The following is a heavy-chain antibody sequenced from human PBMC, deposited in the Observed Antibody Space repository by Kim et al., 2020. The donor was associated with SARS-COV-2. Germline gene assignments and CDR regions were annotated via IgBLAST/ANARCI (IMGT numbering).Heavy chain of an antibody. CDR3: ARPSMVYAMDYWYFDL. J-gene: IGHJ2*01. D-gene: IGHD2-8*01. CDR2: ISYDGSNK. V-gene: IGHV3-30-3*01. Sequence: GGSLRLSCAASGFTFSSYAMHWVRQAPGKGLEWVAVISYDGSNKYYADSVKGRFTISRDNSKNTLYLQMNSLRAEDTAVYYCARPSMVYAMDYWYFDLWGRGTLVTVSS. CDR1: GFTFSSYA.